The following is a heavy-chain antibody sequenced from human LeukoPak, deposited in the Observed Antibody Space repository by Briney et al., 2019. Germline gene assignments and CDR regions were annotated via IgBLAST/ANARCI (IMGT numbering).Heavy chain of an antibody. V-gene: IGHV3-23*01. CDR2: ISGSGGST. J-gene: IGHJ4*02. D-gene: IGHD2-2*02. Sequence: GGSLRLSCAASGFTFSSYAMSWVRQAPGKGLEWVSAISGSGGSTYYADSVKGRFTISRDNSKNTLYLQMNSLRAEDTAVYYCAKDQSSSTSCYTDVFDYWGQGTLVTVSS. CDR3: AKDQSSSTSCYTDVFDY. CDR1: GFTFSSYA.